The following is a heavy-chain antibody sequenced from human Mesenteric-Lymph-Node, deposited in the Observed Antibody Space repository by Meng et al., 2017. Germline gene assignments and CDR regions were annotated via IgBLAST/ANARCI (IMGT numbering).Heavy chain of an antibody. J-gene: IGHJ4*02. CDR1: GGSLSVYY. D-gene: IGHD3-10*01. Sequence: GADLLKASETMSLTWSFFGGSLSVYYWSWIRQPPGKGLEWIGEINHSGSNNYNPSLKSRVTISVDTSKNQFSLKLSSVTAADTAVYYCARGVFAPWGSGRSELSPFDYWGQGTLVTVSS. CDR2: INHSGSN. CDR3: ARGVFAPWGSGRSELSPFDY. V-gene: IGHV4-34*01.